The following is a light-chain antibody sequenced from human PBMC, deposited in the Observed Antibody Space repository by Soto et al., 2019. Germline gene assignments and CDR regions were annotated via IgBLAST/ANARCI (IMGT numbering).Light chain of an antibody. J-gene: IGKJ2*01. Sequence: EVVMTQSPATLSVSPGERATLSCRASQSVSSNLAWYQQKPGQAPRLLIYGASTSATGIPAKFSGSGSGTEFTLTISSLQSEDFAVYYCQQDNNWPLYAFGQGNKLELK. CDR3: QQDNNWPLYA. CDR1: QSVSSN. CDR2: GAS. V-gene: IGKV3D-15*01.